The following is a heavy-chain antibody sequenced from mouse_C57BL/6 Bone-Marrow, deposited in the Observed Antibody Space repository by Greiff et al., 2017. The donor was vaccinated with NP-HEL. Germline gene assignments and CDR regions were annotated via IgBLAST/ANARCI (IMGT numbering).Heavy chain of an antibody. Sequence: QVQLQQPGAELVRPGTSVKLSCKASGYTFTSYWMHWVKQRPGQGLEWIGVIDPSDSYTNYNQKFKGKATLTVETSSNTAYMQLSSLTTEDSAIYYCARLDDYDDDWYFDVWGTGTTVTVSS. D-gene: IGHD2-4*01. J-gene: IGHJ1*03. V-gene: IGHV1-59*01. CDR2: IDPSDSYT. CDR1: GYTFTSYW. CDR3: ARLDDYDDDWYFDV.